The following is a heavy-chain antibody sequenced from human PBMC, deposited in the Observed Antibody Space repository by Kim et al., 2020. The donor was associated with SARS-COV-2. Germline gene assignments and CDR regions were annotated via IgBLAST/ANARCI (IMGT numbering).Heavy chain of an antibody. D-gene: IGHD3-10*01. CDR3: AKDPYGSGSSYGMDV. V-gene: IGHV3-33*06. CDR2: IWSDGSDK. Sequence: GGSLRLSCAASGFTFSDYGMHWVRQTPGKGREGVAVIWSDGSDKYYADSLRGRFIVSRDNSKNTLYLQMNSLRAEDTAVYYCAKDPYGSGSSYGMDVWGQGTTVTVPS. CDR1: GFTFSDYG. J-gene: IGHJ6*02.